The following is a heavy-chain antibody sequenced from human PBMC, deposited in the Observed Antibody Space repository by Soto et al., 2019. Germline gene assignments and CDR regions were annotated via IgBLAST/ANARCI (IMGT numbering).Heavy chain of an antibody. D-gene: IGHD6-13*01. J-gene: IGHJ6*02. CDR2: IGTAGDT. CDR1: GFTFSSYD. CDR3: ARAYKQYSSRWYYYGMDV. V-gene: IGHV3-13*01. Sequence: GGSLRLSCAASGFTFSSYDMHWVRQATGKGLEWVAAIGTAGDTYYPGSVKGRFTISRENAKNSLYLQMNSLRAEDTAVYYCARAYKQYSSRWYYYGMDVWGQGTTVTVSS.